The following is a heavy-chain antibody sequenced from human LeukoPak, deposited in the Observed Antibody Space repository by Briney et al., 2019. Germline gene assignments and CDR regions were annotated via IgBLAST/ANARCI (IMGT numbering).Heavy chain of an antibody. CDR2: IYNSGST. J-gene: IGHJ4*02. CDR3: AMGGNYGIDY. CDR1: SGSVSSTIYY. V-gene: IGHV4-39*01. Sequence: PSETLSLTCTVSSGSVSSTIYYWGWIRQPPGKGLEWIGSIYNSGSTYYNPALKSRVTMSVDTSKNQFSLKLTSVTAADTAVYYCAMGGNYGIDYWGQGTLITVSS. D-gene: IGHD1-26*01.